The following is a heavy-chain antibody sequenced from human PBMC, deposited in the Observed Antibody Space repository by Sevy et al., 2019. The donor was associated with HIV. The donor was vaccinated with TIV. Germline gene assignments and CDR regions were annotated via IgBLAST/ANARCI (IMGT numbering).Heavy chain of an antibody. CDR3: ARYVGATYPIDY. Sequence: GGCLRLSCAASGFTFSSYWMHWVRHAPGKGLVWVSRINSDGSTTNYADSVKGRFTISRDNAKNTLYLQMNSLRGEDTAVYYCARYVGATYPIDYWGQGTLVTVSS. J-gene: IGHJ4*02. CDR2: INSDGSTT. D-gene: IGHD1-26*01. CDR1: GFTFSSYW. V-gene: IGHV3-74*01.